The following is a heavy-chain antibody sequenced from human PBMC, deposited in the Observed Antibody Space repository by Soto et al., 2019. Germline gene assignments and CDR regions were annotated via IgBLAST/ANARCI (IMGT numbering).Heavy chain of an antibody. CDR2: ISSSSSTI. Sequence: EVQLVESGGGLVQPGGSLRLSCAASGFTFSSYSMNWVRQAPGKGLEWVSYISSSSSTIYYADSVKGRFTISRDNAKNSLYLQMNSLRAEDTAVYYCAREMDYGVGRGFDYWGQGTLVTVSS. J-gene: IGHJ4*02. CDR1: GFTFSSYS. V-gene: IGHV3-48*01. CDR3: AREMDYGVGRGFDY. D-gene: IGHD4-17*01.